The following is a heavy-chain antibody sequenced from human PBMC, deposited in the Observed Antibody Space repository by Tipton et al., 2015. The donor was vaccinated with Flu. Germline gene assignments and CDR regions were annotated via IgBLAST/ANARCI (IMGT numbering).Heavy chain of an antibody. CDR3: ARLGTTWFNYWYFDL. CDR2: IFHAGST. V-gene: IGHV4-38-2*01. D-gene: IGHD6-13*01. J-gene: IGHJ2*01. CDR1: GDSVGSDYY. Sequence: TLSLTCSVSGDSVGSDYYWGWIRQPPGKGLEWIGNIFHAGSTYHNPSLKSRVTISANTSKNQFSLKVSSVTATDTAVYYCARLGTTWFNYWYFDLWGRGTLVTVSS.